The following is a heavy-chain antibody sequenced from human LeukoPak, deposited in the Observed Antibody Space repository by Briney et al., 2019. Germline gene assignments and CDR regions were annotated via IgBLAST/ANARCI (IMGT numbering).Heavy chain of an antibody. CDR1: GFTFSSYA. J-gene: IGHJ4*02. CDR3: AKTYSSGWYRWGY. Sequence: PGRSLRLSCAASGFTFSSYALHWVRQAPGEGLEWVALILYDGSNKYNADSVKGRFTISRDNSKNTLYLQMNSLRAEDTAVYYCAKTYSSGWYRWGYWGQETLVTVSS. D-gene: IGHD6-19*01. CDR2: ILYDGSNK. V-gene: IGHV3-30-3*02.